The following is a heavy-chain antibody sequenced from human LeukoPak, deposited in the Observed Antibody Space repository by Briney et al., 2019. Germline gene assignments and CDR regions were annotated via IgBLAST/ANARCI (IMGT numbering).Heavy chain of an antibody. CDR1: GYTLTELS. CDR3: ATVAYGSGSYHFDY. Sequence: ASVKVSCKVSGYTLTELSMHWVRQAPGKGLEWMGGFDPEDGETIYAQKFQGRVTMTEDTSTDTANMELSSLRSEDTAVYYCATVAYGSGSYHFDYWGQGTLVTVSS. J-gene: IGHJ4*02. D-gene: IGHD3-10*01. V-gene: IGHV1-24*01. CDR2: FDPEDGET.